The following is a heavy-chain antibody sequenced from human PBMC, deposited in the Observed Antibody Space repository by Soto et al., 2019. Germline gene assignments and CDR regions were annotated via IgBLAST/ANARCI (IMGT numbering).Heavy chain of an antibody. CDR3: ARHRHGDYDWSDP. CDR2: IYYSGST. Sequence: SETLSLTCTVSGGSISSYYWSWIRQPPGKGLEWIGYIYYSGSTNYNPSLKSRVTISVDTSKNQFSLKLSSVTAADTAVYYCARHRHGDYDWSDPWGQGTLVTV. J-gene: IGHJ5*02. V-gene: IGHV4-59*08. CDR1: GGSISSYY. D-gene: IGHD4-17*01.